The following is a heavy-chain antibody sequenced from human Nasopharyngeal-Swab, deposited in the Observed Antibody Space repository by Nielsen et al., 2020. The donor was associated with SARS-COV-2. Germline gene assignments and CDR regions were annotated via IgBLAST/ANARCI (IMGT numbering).Heavy chain of an antibody. CDR3: ARGKTGILEWLLPDEMSYGMDV. D-gene: IGHD3-3*01. J-gene: IGHJ6*02. CDR2: IYYSGST. Sequence: RQQSASRLEGNGRIYYSGSTNYNPSLKSRVTISVDKSRNQFSLKLSSVTAADTAVYYCARGKTGILEWLLPDEMSYGMDVWGQGTTVTVSS. V-gene: IGHV4-39*07.